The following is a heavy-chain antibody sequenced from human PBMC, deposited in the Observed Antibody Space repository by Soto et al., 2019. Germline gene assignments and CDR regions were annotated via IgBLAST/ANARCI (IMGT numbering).Heavy chain of an antibody. J-gene: IGHJ6*03. CDR3: AKDRGGYCSGGSCSLYYYYYYYMDV. D-gene: IGHD2-15*01. V-gene: IGHV3-30*18. Sequence: GGSLRLSCAASGFTFSSYGMHWVRQAPGKGLEWVAVISYDGSNKYYADSVKGRFTISRDNSKNTLYLQMNSLRAEDTAVYYCAKDRGGYCSGGSCSLYYYYYYYMDVWGKGTTVTVSS. CDR2: ISYDGSNK. CDR1: GFTFSSYG.